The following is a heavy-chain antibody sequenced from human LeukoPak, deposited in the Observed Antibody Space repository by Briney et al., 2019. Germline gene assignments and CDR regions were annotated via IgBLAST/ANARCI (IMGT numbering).Heavy chain of an antibody. CDR1: GYTFTGYY. Sequence: GASVKVSCKASGYTFTGYYMHWVRRAPGQGLEWMGRISAHNGDTNYAQKLQGRVTLTTDTSTSTVYMELKSLRSDDTAVYYCARGGPPGGSGAYSDHWGQGTLVTVSS. CDR3: ARGGPPGGSGAYSDH. CDR2: ISAHNGDT. J-gene: IGHJ4*02. V-gene: IGHV1-18*04. D-gene: IGHD2-15*01.